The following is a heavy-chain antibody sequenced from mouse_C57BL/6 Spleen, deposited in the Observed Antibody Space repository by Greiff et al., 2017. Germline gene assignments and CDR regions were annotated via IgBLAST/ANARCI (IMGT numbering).Heavy chain of an antibody. CDR1: GFTFSSYA. CDR2: ISSGGDYI. D-gene: IGHD1-3*01. J-gene: IGHJ2*01. CDR3: TRDNGGYFDY. V-gene: IGHV5-9-1*02. Sequence: EVKVEESGAGLVKPGGSLKLSCAASGFTFSSYAMSWVRQTPEKRLEWVAYISSGGDYIYYADTVKGRFTISRDNARNTLYLQMSSLKSEDTAMYYCTRDNGGYFDYWGQGTTLTVSS.